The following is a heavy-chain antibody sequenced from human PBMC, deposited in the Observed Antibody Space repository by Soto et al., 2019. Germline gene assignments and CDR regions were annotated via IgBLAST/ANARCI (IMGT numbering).Heavy chain of an antibody. D-gene: IGHD3-22*01. CDR3: AGEYDSSGYYTGGGGY. V-gene: IGHV1-8*01. CDR2: MNPNSGNT. Sequence: ASVKVSCKASGYTFTSYDINWVRQATGQGLEWMGWMNPNSGNTGYAQKFQGRVTMTRNTSISTAYMELSSLRSEDTAVYCCAGEYDSSGYYTGGGGYGGQGALVPVSS. CDR1: GYTFTSYD. J-gene: IGHJ4*02.